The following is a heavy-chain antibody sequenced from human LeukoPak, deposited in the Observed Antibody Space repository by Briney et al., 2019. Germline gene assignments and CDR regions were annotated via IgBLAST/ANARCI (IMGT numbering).Heavy chain of an antibody. CDR2: FDPEDGET. CDR1: GYTLTELS. D-gene: IGHD6-19*01. V-gene: IGHV1-24*01. CDR3: ASLSGWYSVDFH. Sequence: ASVKVSCKVSGYTLTELSMHWVRQAPGKGLEWMGGFDPEDGETIYAQKFQGRVTMTEDTSTDTAYMELSSLRSEDTAVYYCASLSGWYSVDFHWGQGTLVTVSS. J-gene: IGHJ4*02.